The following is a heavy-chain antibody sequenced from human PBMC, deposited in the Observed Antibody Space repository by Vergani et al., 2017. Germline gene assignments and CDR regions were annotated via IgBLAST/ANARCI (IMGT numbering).Heavy chain of an antibody. CDR1: GFTFSSYG. CDR3: AREPSCSGGSCSSLDY. CDR2: IWYDGSNK. J-gene: IGHJ4*02. D-gene: IGHD2-15*01. Sequence: QVQLVESGGGVVQPGRSLRLSCAASGFTFSSYGMHWVRQAPGKGLEWVAVIWYDGSNKYYADSVKGRFTISRDNSKNTLYLQMNSLRAEDTAVYYCAREPSCSGGSCSSLDYWGQGTLVTVSS. V-gene: IGHV3-33*01.